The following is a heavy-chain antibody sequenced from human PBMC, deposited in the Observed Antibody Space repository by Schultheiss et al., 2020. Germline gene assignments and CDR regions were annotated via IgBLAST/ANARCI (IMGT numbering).Heavy chain of an antibody. J-gene: IGHJ6*02. CDR3: AKGSGMDV. CDR1: GFTFSSYA. Sequence: GESLKISCAASGFTFSSYAMSWVRQAPGKGLEWVSVISGSGDSTYYADSVKGRFTISRDNSKNTLYLQMNSLRVEDTAVYYCAKGSGMDVWGQGTTVTVSS. CDR2: ISGSGDST. V-gene: IGHV3-23*01.